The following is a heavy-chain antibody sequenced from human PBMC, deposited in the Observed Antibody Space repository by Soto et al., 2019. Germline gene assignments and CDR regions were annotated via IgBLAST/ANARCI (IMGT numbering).Heavy chain of an antibody. V-gene: IGHV4-30-4*01. CDR3: ARDRRVVVVPAAIEYYYYYYGMDV. CDR1: GGSISSGDYY. J-gene: IGHJ6*02. D-gene: IGHD2-2*02. Sequence: SETLSLTCTVSGGSISSGDYYWSWIRQPPGKGLEWIGYIYYSGSTYYNPSLKSRVTISVDTSKNQFSLKLSSVTAADTAVYYCARDRRVVVVPAAIEYYYYYYGMDVWGQGTTVTVS. CDR2: IYYSGST.